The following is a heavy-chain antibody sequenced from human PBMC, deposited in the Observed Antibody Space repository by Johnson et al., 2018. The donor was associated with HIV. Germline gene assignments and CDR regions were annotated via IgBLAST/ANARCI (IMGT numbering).Heavy chain of an antibody. Sequence: MLLVESGGGVVQPGPSLRLSCTASGFAFSSYALHWVRQAPGTGLEWVVRFTSKTDGGPPPYAAPVKVRFPIARDDSKHTPNLQMNSLKTEDTAVYYCTTAPQAVRLFNDAFDIWGQGTMVTVAS. CDR2: FTSKTDGGPP. D-gene: IGHD6-19*01. CDR1: GFAFSSYA. J-gene: IGHJ3*02. V-gene: IGHV3-15*01. CDR3: TTAPQAVRLFNDAFDI.